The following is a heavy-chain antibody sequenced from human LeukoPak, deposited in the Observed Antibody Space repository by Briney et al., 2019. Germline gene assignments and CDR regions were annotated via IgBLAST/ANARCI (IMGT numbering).Heavy chain of an antibody. CDR2: IYSGGST. CDR3: ARDESFYGSGRYY. V-gene: IGHV3-53*01. D-gene: IGHD3-10*01. Sequence: PGGSLRLSCAASGFTVSNNYMSWVRQAPGKGLEWVSVIYSGGSTYYADSVKGGFTISRDNSKNTLYLQMNSLRAEDTAVYYCARDESFYGSGRYYWGQGTLVTVSS. CDR1: GFTVSNNY. J-gene: IGHJ4*02.